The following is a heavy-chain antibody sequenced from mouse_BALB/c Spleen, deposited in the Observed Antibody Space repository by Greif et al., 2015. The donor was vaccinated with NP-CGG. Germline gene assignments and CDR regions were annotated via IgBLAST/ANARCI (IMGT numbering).Heavy chain of an antibody. CDR1: GYTFTDYV. V-gene: IGHV1-81*01. CDR3: ASKRYDGWFAY. Sequence: VQLQQSGPGLVKPGASVKMSCKASGYTFTDYVISWVKQRTGQGLEWIGEIYPGSGSTYYNEKFKGKATLTADKSSNTAYMQLSSLTSEDSAVYFCASKRYDGWFAYWGQGTLVTVSA. J-gene: IGHJ3*01. D-gene: IGHD2-14*01. CDR2: IYPGSGST.